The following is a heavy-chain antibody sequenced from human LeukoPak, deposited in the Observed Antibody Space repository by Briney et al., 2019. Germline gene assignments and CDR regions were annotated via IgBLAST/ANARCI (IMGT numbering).Heavy chain of an antibody. CDR3: VRDPGGNYFGPGTHFAY. CDR2: IDGETGNT. V-gene: IGHV1-46*01. CDR1: GYTFIHYY. J-gene: IGHJ4*02. D-gene: IGHD3-10*01. Sequence: ASVKVSCKASGYTFIHYYMHWVRQARGQGLEWMGRIDGETGNTRYAQNFQGRVSMTRDTFTSTVYMELSSLRFEDTAVYYCVRDPGGNYFGPGTHFAYWGQGALVTVSS.